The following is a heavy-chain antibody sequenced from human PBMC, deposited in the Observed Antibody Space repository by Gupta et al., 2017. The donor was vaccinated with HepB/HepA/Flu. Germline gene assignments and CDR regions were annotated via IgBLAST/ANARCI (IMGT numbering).Heavy chain of an antibody. V-gene: IGHV3-9*01. CDR2: ISWNSGSI. J-gene: IGHJ4*02. CDR1: GFTFDDYG. D-gene: IGHD6-6*01. Sequence: EVQLVESGGGLVQPGRSLRLSCAASGFTFDDYGMHWVRQAPGKGLEWVSGISWNSGSIGYADSVKGRFTISRDNAKNSLYLQVNSLRGEDTAFYYCAKSVTFEYSGSFDYWGQGTLVTVSS. CDR3: AKSVTFEYSGSFDY.